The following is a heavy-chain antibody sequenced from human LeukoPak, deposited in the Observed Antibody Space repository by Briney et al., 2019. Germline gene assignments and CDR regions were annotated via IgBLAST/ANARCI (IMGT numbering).Heavy chain of an antibody. Sequence: SETLSLTCTVSGGSISSSSYYWGWIRQPPGKGLEWIGSIYYSGSTYYNPSLKSRVTISVDTSKNQFSLKLSSVTAADTAVYYCARDYGGGPWAAFDIWGQGTMVTVSS. CDR1: GGSISSSSYY. V-gene: IGHV4-39*07. CDR2: IYYSGST. D-gene: IGHD4-17*01. CDR3: ARDYGGGPWAAFDI. J-gene: IGHJ3*02.